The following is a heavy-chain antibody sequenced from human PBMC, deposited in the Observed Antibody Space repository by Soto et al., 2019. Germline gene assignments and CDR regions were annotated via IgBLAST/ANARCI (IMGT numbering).Heavy chain of an antibody. CDR3: ARGNMDV. J-gene: IGHJ6*02. CDR2: TSNDGDNT. CDR1: GFTLSRFV. V-gene: IGHV3-30*09. Sequence: QVQLVESGGCMVQPGRSLRLSGAASGFTLSRFVVHWVRQAPGKGLEWVAVTSNDGDNTFYADSVKGRFAISRDNAKSMVKLQMNSLRPEDTAIYYCARGNMDVWGQGTTVTVSS. D-gene: IGHD1-1*01.